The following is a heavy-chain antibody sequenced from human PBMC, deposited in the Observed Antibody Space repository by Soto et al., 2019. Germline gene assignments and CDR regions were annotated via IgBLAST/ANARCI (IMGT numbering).Heavy chain of an antibody. CDR3: ARDCSSTIGYADSNYYYYMAG. Sequence: SETLSLTCTVSGGSISSYYWSWIRQPPGKGLEWIGYIYYSGSTNYNPSLKSRVTISVDTSKNQFSLKLSSVTAADTAVYYFARDCSSTIGYADSNYYYYMAGWGKGTSVTVSS. V-gene: IGHV4-59*01. J-gene: IGHJ6*03. D-gene: IGHD2-2*01. CDR1: GGSISSYY. CDR2: IYYSGST.